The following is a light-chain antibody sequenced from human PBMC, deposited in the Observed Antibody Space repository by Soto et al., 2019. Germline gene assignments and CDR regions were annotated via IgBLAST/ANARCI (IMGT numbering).Light chain of an antibody. CDR1: ISDVSGYNF. J-gene: IGLJ1*01. Sequence: QSALTQPASVSGSPGQSITISCTGTISDVSGYNFVSWYQQYPGEAPKHMIYDVSNRPSGVSNRFSGSKSGNTASLTISGLQAEDEADYYCSSYTSSNTYVFGTGTKLTVL. CDR3: SSYTSSNTYV. CDR2: DVS. V-gene: IGLV2-14*03.